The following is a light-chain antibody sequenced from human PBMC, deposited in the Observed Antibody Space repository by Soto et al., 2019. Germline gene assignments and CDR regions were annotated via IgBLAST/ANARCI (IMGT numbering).Light chain of an antibody. CDR1: TGTVTSGHY. CDR3: LLSYSGPAI. Sequence: QPVVTQEPSLTVSPGGTVTLTCGSSTGTVTSGHYPYWFQVKPAQAPRTLLYDINNKHSWTPARFSGSLLGGKAALTLSGAHPEDEADYYCLLSYSGPAIFGRGTQLTVL. J-gene: IGLJ7*01. CDR2: DIN. V-gene: IGLV7-46*01.